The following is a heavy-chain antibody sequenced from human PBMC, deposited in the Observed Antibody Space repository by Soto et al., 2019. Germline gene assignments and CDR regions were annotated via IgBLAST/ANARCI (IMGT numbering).Heavy chain of an antibody. CDR1: GGTFSSYA. Sequence: SVKVSCKASGGTFSSYAISWVRQAPGQGLEWMGGIIPIFGTANYAQKFQGRVTVTADESTSTAYMELSSLRSEDTAVYYCAREEATGARYAFDIWGQGTMVTVSS. J-gene: IGHJ3*02. CDR3: AREEATGARYAFDI. D-gene: IGHD1-26*01. V-gene: IGHV1-69*13. CDR2: IIPIFGTA.